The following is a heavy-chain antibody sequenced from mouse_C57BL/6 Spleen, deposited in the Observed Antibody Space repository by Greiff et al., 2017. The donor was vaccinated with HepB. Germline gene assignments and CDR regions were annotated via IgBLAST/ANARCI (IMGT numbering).Heavy chain of an antibody. Sequence: QVQLQQPGAELVKPGASVKLSCKASGYTFTSYWMQWVKQRPGQGLEWIGEIDPSDSYTNYNQKFKGKATLTVDTSSSTAYMQLSSLTSEDSAVYYCARGKGTEAITTVVADYWGQGTTLTVSS. CDR2: IDPSDSYT. CDR3: ARGKGTEAITTVVADY. J-gene: IGHJ2*01. D-gene: IGHD1-1*01. V-gene: IGHV1-50*01. CDR1: GYTFTSYW.